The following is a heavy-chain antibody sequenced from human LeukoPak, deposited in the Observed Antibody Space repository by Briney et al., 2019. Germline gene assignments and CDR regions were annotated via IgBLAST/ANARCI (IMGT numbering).Heavy chain of an antibody. V-gene: IGHV1-46*01. J-gene: IGHJ4*02. Sequence: ASVKVSCKASGYTFSSYFLYWVRQAPGQGLEWMGIINPSGGSTSYAQKFQGRVTMTRDTSTSTVYMELSSLRSEDTAVYYCARGYYYDSSTSYPGGDYWGQRTLVTVSS. D-gene: IGHD3-22*01. CDR1: GYTFSSYF. CDR3: ARGYYYDSSTSYPGGDY. CDR2: INPSGGST.